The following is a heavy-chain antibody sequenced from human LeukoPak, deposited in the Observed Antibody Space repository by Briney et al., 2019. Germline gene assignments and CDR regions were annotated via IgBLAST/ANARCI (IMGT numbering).Heavy chain of an antibody. J-gene: IGHJ6*02. V-gene: IGHV4-34*01. CDR3: ARGPYSSGWYYYYYYGMDV. Sequence: PSETLSLTCAVYGGSFSGYYWSWSRQPPGKGLEWIGEINHSGSTNYNPSLKSRVTISVDTSKNQFSLKLSSVTAADTAVYYCARGPYSSGWYYYYYYGMDVWGQGTTVTVSS. D-gene: IGHD6-19*01. CDR1: GGSFSGYY. CDR2: INHSGST.